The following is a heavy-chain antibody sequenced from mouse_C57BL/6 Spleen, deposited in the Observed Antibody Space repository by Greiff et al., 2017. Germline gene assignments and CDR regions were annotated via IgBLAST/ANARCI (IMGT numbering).Heavy chain of an antibody. J-gene: IGHJ3*01. V-gene: IGHV6-3*01. Sequence: EVKVEESGGGLVQPGGSMKLSCVASGFTFSNYWMNWVRQSPEKGLEWVAQIRLKSDNYATHYAESVKGRFTISRDDSKSSVYLQMNNLRAEDTGIYYCSYYDYDEAWFAYWGQGTLVTVSA. CDR2: IRLKSDNYAT. D-gene: IGHD2-4*01. CDR1: GFTFSNYW. CDR3: SYYDYDEAWFAY.